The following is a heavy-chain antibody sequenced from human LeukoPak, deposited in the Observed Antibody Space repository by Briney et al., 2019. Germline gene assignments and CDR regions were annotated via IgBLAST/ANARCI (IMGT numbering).Heavy chain of an antibody. V-gene: IGHV4-39*01. D-gene: IGHD2-21*01. CDR3: ARSSIRTYYYVY. CDR2: IYYSGST. CDR1: GGSISSSSYY. Sequence: SETLPLTCTVSGGSISSSSYYWGWIRRPPGKGLEWIGSIYYSGSTYYNPSLKSRVTISVDTSKNQFSLKLSSVTAADTAVYYCARSSIRTYYYVYWGQGTLVTVSS. J-gene: IGHJ4*02.